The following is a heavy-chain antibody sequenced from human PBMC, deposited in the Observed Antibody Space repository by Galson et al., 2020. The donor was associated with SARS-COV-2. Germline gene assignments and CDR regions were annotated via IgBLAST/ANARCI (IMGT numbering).Heavy chain of an antibody. D-gene: IGHD3-10*01. J-gene: IGHJ3*02. Sequence: GESLKISCEASGFTFSTYGMDWVRQAPGKGLEWVAVIWYDGSNKYYADSVKGRFTISRDNSKNTLYLQMNSLRADDTAVYYCARGSSSHAFDIWGQGTMVTFFS. CDR2: IWYDGSNK. CDR1: GFTFSTYG. V-gene: IGHV3-33*01. CDR3: ARGSSSHAFDI.